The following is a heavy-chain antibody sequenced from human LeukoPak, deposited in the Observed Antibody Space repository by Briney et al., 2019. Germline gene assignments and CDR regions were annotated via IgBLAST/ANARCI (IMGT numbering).Heavy chain of an antibody. CDR2: IYYSGST. J-gene: IGHJ6*03. V-gene: IGHV4-39*01. Sequence: SETLSLTCTVSGGSISSSSYCWGWIRQPPGKGLAWIGSIYYSGSTYYNPSLKSRVTISVDTSKNQFSLKLSSVTAADTAVYYCARSQWSTIDYYYYYMDVWGKGTTVTISS. D-gene: IGHD5-24*01. CDR3: ARSQWSTIDYYYYYMDV. CDR1: GGSISSSSYC.